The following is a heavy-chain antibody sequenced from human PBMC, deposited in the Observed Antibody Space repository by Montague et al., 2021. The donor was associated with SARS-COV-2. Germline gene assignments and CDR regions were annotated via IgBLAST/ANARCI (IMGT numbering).Heavy chain of an antibody. CDR2: IYDSGNV. Sequence: SETLSLTCSVSGGSISTYYWSWIRQPPGKGLEWIAYIYDSGNVNYNPSLKSRVTILVDTSKNQFSLKLSSVTAADTAVYYCAGQAEYNYYSMDVWGQGTTATVS. J-gene: IGHJ6*02. V-gene: IGHV4-59*08. CDR3: AGQAEYNYYSMDV. CDR1: GGSISTYY.